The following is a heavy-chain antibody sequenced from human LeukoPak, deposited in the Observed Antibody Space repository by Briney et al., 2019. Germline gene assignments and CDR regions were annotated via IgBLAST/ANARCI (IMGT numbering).Heavy chain of an antibody. CDR3: AKDSSKIRTFIVRTKGYFDY. CDR2: IIRSSRYI. CDR1: GFPLSSNW. V-gene: IGHV3-21*01. D-gene: IGHD5-12*01. J-gene: IGHJ4*02. Sequence: GESLRLSCSVSGFPLSSNWKLWARPAPGKGREWVSSIIRSSRYIHHPHSGKGRFTISRDNAKNTLYLQMNSLRAEDTAVYYCAKDSSKIRTFIVRTKGYFDYWGQGTLVTVSS.